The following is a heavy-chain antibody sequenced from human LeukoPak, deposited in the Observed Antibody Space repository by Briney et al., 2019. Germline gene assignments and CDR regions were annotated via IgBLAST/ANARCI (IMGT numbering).Heavy chain of an antibody. J-gene: IGHJ4*02. CDR1: GFTFSSYS. CDR2: IDSSSSTI. CDR3: ARDSLVGATLDY. V-gene: IGHV3-48*02. D-gene: IGHD1-26*01. Sequence: GGSLRPSCAASGFTFSSYSMNWVRQAPGKGLEWVSYIDSSSSTIYYADSVKGRFTISRDNAKNSLYLQMNSLRDEDTAVYYCARDSLVGATLDYWGQGTLVTVSS.